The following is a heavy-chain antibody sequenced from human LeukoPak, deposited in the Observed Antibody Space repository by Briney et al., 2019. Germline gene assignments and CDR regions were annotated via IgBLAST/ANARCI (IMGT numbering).Heavy chain of an antibody. V-gene: IGHV1-69*06. D-gene: IGHD3-16*01. Sequence: SVNVSCKASGGSFSSYAITWVRHAPGPGLEWMGRIIPIFGTPTYAQKFQGRVTITADMGSSTAYLELTSLTSEDTALYSCAKQGAVRQDYYMDVWGNGTTVTVSS. J-gene: IGHJ6*03. CDR1: GGSFSSYA. CDR3: AKQGAVRQDYYMDV. CDR2: IIPIFGTP.